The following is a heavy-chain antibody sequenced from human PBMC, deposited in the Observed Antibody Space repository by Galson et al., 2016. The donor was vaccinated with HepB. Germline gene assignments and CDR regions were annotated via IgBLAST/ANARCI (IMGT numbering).Heavy chain of an antibody. CDR2: INAGNGNT. J-gene: IGHJ4*02. Sequence: SVKVSCKASGYIFTNYAMHWVRQAPGQGLEWLGWINAGNGNTKYSQKFQGRVTISRDTSASTVYMELSSLRSEDTAVYYYARDQRTRNISWYFDYWGQGTLVTVSS. CDR3: ARDQRTRNISWYFDY. V-gene: IGHV1-3*01. D-gene: IGHD2/OR15-2a*01. CDR1: GYIFTNYA.